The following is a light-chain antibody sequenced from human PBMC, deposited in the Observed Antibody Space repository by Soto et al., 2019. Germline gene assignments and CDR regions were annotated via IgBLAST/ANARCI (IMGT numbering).Light chain of an antibody. CDR3: CSYAGSYTHYV. J-gene: IGLJ1*01. V-gene: IGLV1-40*01. CDR1: SSNIGAGYD. CDR2: SDN. Sequence: QSVLTQPPSVSGAPGQRVTISCTGSSSNIGAGYDVHWYQQLPGTAPKLLIYSDNNRPSGVPDRFSGSKSGNTASLTISGLQAEDEADYYCCSYAGSYTHYVFGTGTKLTVL.